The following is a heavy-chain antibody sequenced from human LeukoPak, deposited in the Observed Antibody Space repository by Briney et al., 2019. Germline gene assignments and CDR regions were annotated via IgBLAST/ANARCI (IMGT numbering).Heavy chain of an antibody. Sequence: SETLSLTCTVSGGSISSYYWSWIRQPPGKGLEWIGYIYYSGSTNYSPSLKSRVTLSVDTSKNQFSLKLSSVTAADTAVYYCAREFRYDSSRWYDYYMDVWGKGTTVTVSS. CDR2: IYYSGST. D-gene: IGHD6-13*01. CDR1: GGSISSYY. CDR3: AREFRYDSSRWYDYYMDV. J-gene: IGHJ6*03. V-gene: IGHV4-59*01.